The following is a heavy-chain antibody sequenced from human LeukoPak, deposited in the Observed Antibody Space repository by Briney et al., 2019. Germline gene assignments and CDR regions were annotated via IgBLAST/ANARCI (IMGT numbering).Heavy chain of an antibody. D-gene: IGHD3-22*01. V-gene: IGHV3-7*01. J-gene: IGHJ4*02. CDR3: AKDMNYYDSSGYLDY. CDR1: GFMFNDFW. Sequence: GGSLRLSCTASGFMFNDFWMSWVRQAPGEGLEWVANIRQDGGAKNYVDSVNGRFTISRDNAKKSVYLQMNSLRAEDTAVYYCAKDMNYYDSSGYLDYWGQGTLVTVSS. CDR2: IRQDGGAK.